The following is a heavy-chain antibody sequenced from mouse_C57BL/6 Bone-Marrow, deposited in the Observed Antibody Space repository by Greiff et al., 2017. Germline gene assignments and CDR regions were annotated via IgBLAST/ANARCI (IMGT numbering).Heavy chain of an antibody. CDR3: ARDYYYGSSYVDYFDY. CDR1: GFTFSDYG. D-gene: IGHD1-1*01. V-gene: IGHV5-17*01. J-gene: IGHJ2*01. Sequence: DVKLVESGGGLVKPGGSLKLSCAASGFTFSDYGMHWVRQAPEKGLEWVAYISSGSSTIYYADTVKGRFTISRDNAKNTLFLQMTSLRSEDTAMYYCARDYYYGSSYVDYFDYWGQGTTLTVSS. CDR2: ISSGSSTI.